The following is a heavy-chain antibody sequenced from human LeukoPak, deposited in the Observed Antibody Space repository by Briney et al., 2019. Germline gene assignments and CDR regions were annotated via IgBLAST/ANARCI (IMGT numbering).Heavy chain of an antibody. V-gene: IGHV4-34*01. CDR2: INHSGST. J-gene: IGHJ4*02. CDR1: GGSFSGYY. D-gene: IGHD1-1*01. Sequence: PSETLSLTCAAYGGSFSGYYWSWFRQPPGKGLEWIGEINHSGSTNYNPSLKSRVTISVDTSKNQFSLKLSSVTAADTAVYYCARALHTTSYDYWGQGTLVTVSS. CDR3: ARALHTTSYDY.